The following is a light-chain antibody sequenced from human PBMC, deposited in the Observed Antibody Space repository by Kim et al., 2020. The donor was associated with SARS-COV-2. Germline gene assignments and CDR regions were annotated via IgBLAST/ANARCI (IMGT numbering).Light chain of an antibody. V-gene: IGKV4-1*01. CDR2: WAS. J-gene: IGKJ1*01. Sequence: DIVMTQSPDSLAVSLGERATINCKSSQSVLSSSNNKYFLAWYQQKPGQTPKLLIYWASTRESGVPDRFSGSGSGTDFTLTISSLQAEDLAVYYCQQYYSAPQTFGQGTKVDIK. CDR1: QSVLSSSNNKYF. CDR3: QQYYSAPQT.